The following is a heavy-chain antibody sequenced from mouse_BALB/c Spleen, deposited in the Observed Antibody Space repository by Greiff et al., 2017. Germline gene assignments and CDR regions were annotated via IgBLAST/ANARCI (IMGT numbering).Heavy chain of an antibody. Sequence: VQLQQPGAELVKPGASVKLSCKASGYTFTSYWMHWVKLWPGQGFEWIGEINPSNGGTNYNEKFKRKATLTVDKSSSTAYMQLSSLTSEDSAVYYCTMYGNYGGNFDYWGQGTTLTVSS. D-gene: IGHD2-10*02. J-gene: IGHJ2*01. CDR1: GYTFTSYW. CDR3: TMYGNYGGNFDY. V-gene: IGHV1S16*01. CDR2: INPSNGGT.